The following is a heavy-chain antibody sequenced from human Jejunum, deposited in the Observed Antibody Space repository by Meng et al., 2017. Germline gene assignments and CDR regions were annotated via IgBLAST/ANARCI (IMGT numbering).Heavy chain of an antibody. CDR2: IYTGDSDT. J-gene: IGHJ4*02. Sequence: GESLKISCKGSGYSFTSYWIGWVRQMPGKGLEWMGIIYTGDSDTKYRPSLQGQVTISVDRSINTAYLQWSSLKASDTAMYYCARPSKVGVTTPFDYWGQGTLVTVSS. CDR1: GYSFTSYW. D-gene: IGHD1-26*01. CDR3: ARPSKVGVTTPFDY. V-gene: IGHV5-51*01.